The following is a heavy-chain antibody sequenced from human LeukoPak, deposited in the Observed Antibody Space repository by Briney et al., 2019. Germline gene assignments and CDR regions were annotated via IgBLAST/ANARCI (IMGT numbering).Heavy chain of an antibody. Sequence: PSETLSLTCTVSGGSISSYYWSWIRQPPGKGLEWIGYIYYSGSTNYNPSLKSRVTISADTSKNQFSLKLSSVTAADTAVYYCARLLWFGELLSPIDYWGQGTLVIVSS. CDR3: ARLLWFGELLSPIDY. D-gene: IGHD3-10*01. CDR2: IYYSGST. J-gene: IGHJ4*02. V-gene: IGHV4-59*08. CDR1: GGSISSYY.